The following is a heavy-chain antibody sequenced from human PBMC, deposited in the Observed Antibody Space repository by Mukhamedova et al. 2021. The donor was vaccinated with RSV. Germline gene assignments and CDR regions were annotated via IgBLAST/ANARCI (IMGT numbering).Heavy chain of an antibody. J-gene: IGHJ4*02. V-gene: IGHV1-2*02. CDR3: AREGGDTVFGVTRSPMDF. D-gene: IGHD3-3*01. CDR2: PNSGGT. Sequence: PNSGGTNYAQGFQGRVTMTRDTSINTVYMELSWLTSDDPAMYYCAREGGDTVFGVTRSPMDFWGQGTPVTVSS.